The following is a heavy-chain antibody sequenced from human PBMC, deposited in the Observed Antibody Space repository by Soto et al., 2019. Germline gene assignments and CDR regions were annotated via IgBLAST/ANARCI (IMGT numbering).Heavy chain of an antibody. D-gene: IGHD4-17*01. V-gene: IGHV3-23*01. Sequence: DVQLLESGGGLVQPGGSLRLSCDASGFTFSSYAMCWVRQAPGKGLEWVSTISSSGGITYYADSVKGRLTISRDNSKNTLYLQMNSLTRGDTTIYYCAKDSLGLGDYVLHYWGQGTLVTVSS. J-gene: IGHJ4*02. CDR1: GFTFSSYA. CDR2: ISSSGGIT. CDR3: AKDSLGLGDYVLHY.